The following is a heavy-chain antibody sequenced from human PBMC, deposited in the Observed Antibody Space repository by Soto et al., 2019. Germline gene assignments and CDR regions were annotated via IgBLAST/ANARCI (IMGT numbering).Heavy chain of an antibody. Sequence: PSVTLSLTCAAYGGSFSGYYWSWIRKPPGKGLEWIGEINHSGSTNYNPSLKSRVTISVDTSKNQFSLKLSSVTAADTAVYYCARGPSSSHPIFDNWGQGTLVTVSS. V-gene: IGHV4-34*01. CDR2: INHSGST. J-gene: IGHJ4*02. CDR1: GGSFSGYY. CDR3: ARGPSSSHPIFDN. D-gene: IGHD6-6*01.